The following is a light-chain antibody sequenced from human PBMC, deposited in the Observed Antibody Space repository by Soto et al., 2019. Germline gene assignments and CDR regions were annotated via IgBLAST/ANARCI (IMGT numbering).Light chain of an antibody. CDR2: EVS. CDR1: SSDVGGYNV. Sequence: QSVLTQPASVSGSPGQSITISCTGTSSDVGGYNVVSWYQQHPGKAPKAMIYEVSNRPSGVSNRFSGSKSGNTASLTISGRQAEDEADYYCSSYTTSTTLVFGGGTKLTVL. V-gene: IGLV2-14*01. J-gene: IGLJ3*02. CDR3: SSYTTSTTLV.